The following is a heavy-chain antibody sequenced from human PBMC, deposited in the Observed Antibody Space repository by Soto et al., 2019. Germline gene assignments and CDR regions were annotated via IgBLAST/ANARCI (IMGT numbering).Heavy chain of an antibody. CDR1: GFTFSSYA. CDR2: ISGSGGST. D-gene: IGHD6-6*01. CDR3: AKDLKPPSIAARRYFDY. J-gene: IGHJ4*02. Sequence: EVQLLESGGGLVQPGGSLRLSCAASGFTFSSYAMSWVRQAPGKGLEWVSAISGSGGSTYYAYSVKGRFTISRDNSKNTLYLQMNSLRAEDTAVYYCAKDLKPPSIAARRYFDYWGQGTLVTVSS. V-gene: IGHV3-23*01.